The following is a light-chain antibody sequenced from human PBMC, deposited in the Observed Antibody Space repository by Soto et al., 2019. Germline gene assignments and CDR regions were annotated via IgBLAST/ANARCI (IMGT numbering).Light chain of an antibody. Sequence: DIQMTQSPSSVSASVGDRVTITCRASQGISSWLAWYQKKPGKAPKLLIFAASSLQRGVPSRFSGSGSGTDFTLTISSLQPEDIATYFCQQAXSFXLXFGGGTKVEIK. CDR2: AAS. CDR3: QQAXSFXLX. V-gene: IGKV1-12*01. J-gene: IGKJ4*01. CDR1: QGISSW.